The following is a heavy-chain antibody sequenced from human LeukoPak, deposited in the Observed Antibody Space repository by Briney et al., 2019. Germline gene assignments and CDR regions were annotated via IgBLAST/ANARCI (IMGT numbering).Heavy chain of an antibody. CDR3: ASSPTYYYDSSGYHYFDY. D-gene: IGHD3-22*01. CDR1: GGSISSYY. Sequence: SETLSLTCTVSGGSISSYYWSWIRQPPGKGLEWIGYIYYSGSTNYNPSLKSRVTISVDTSKNQFSLKLSSVTAADTAVYYCASSPTYYYDSSGYHYFDYWGQGTLVTVSS. V-gene: IGHV4-59*08. J-gene: IGHJ4*02. CDR2: IYYSGST.